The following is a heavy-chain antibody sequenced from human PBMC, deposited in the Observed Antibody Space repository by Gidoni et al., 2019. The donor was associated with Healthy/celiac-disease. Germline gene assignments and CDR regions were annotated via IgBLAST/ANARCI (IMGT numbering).Heavy chain of an antibody. D-gene: IGHD3-22*01. CDR3: AKDSPAYYYDSSGYQGSYYFDY. CDR1: GFTFSSYA. CDR2: SSGSGGST. J-gene: IGHJ4*02. V-gene: IGHV3-23*01. Sequence: EVQLLESGGGLVQPGGSLRLSCAASGFTFSSYAMSWVRQAPGKGLEWVSASSGSGGSTYYADSVKGRFTISRDNSKNTLYLQMNSLRAEDTAVYYCAKDSPAYYYDSSGYQGSYYFDYWGQGTLVTVSS.